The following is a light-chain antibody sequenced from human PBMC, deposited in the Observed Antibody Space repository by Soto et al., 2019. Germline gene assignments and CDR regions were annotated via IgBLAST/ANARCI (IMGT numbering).Light chain of an antibody. V-gene: IGKV3-15*01. CDR1: RSIRNN. J-gene: IGKJ2*01. CDR2: AAS. CDR3: QQSNDWPRT. Sequence: EIVMTQYPATLSVSPGERVSLSCRASRSIRNNLAWYQQKPGQAPRLLISAASTRATGIPARFSGSGSGTVFTLTISSLQSEDFAVYYCQQSNDWPRTFGQGTKLEIK.